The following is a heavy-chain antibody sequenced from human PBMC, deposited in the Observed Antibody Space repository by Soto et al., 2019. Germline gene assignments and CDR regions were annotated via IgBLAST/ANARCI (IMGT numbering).Heavy chain of an antibody. V-gene: IGHV1-3*01. Sequence: ASVKVSCTASGYTFTRYTMNWARQAPGQRLEWMGWINPDNGNTKSSQKFQDRVIITRDTSASTAYMDLSSLRSEDTAVYYCARGIATGQLDPWGQGTLVTVSS. J-gene: IGHJ5*02. CDR3: ARGIATGQLDP. CDR1: GYTFTRYT. CDR2: INPDNGNT. D-gene: IGHD2-15*01.